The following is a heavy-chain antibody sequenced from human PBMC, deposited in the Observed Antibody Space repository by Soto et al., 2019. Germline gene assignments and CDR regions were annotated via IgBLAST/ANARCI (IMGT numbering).Heavy chain of an antibody. J-gene: IGHJ4*02. CDR1: GGSVSSGRYS. V-gene: IGHV4-61*01. D-gene: IGHD3-22*01. CDR2: IYYSGST. Sequence: TSEILSLTCPVSGGSVSSGRYSWSWIRQPPGKGLEWIGYIYYSGSTNYNPSLKSRVTISVDTSKNQFSLKLSSVTAADTAVYYCAADYYDSRGAGEFDYWGQGTLGTVSS. CDR3: AADYYDSRGAGEFDY.